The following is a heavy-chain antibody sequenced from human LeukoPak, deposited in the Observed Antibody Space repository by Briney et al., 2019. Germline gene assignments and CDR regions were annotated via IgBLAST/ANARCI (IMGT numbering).Heavy chain of an antibody. CDR1: GFTFSSYA. Sequence: GGSLRLSCGASGFTFSSYAMNWVRQAPGKGLEWVSVISGSGGSTYYADSVKGRFTISRDNSKNTLHLQMNSLRAEDTAVYYCAKCKATSVVTHAFDIWGQGTMVTVSS. CDR2: ISGSGGST. D-gene: IGHD4-23*01. J-gene: IGHJ3*02. CDR3: AKCKATSVVTHAFDI. V-gene: IGHV3-23*01.